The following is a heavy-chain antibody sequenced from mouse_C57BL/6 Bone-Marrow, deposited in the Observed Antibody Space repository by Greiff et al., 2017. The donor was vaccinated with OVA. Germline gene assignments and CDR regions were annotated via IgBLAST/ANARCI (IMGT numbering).Heavy chain of an antibody. D-gene: IGHD4-1*01. J-gene: IGHJ1*03. Sequence: VQLQQPGAELVKPGASVKLSCKASGYTFTSYWMHWVKQRPGQGLEWIGMIHPNSGSTNYNEKFKSKATLTVDKSSSTAYVQLSSLTSEDSAVYYCATGDWYFDVWGTGTTVTVSS. CDR2: IHPNSGST. CDR1: GYTFTSYW. CDR3: ATGDWYFDV. V-gene: IGHV1-64*01.